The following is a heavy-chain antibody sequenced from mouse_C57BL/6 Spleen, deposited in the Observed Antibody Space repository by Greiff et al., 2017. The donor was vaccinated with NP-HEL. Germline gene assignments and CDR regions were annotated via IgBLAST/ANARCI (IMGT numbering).Heavy chain of an antibody. J-gene: IGHJ2*01. Sequence: VQLQQSGPVLVKPGASVKMSCKASGYTFTDYYMNWVKQSHGKSLEWIGVINPYNGGTSYNQKFKGKATLTVDKSSSTAYMGLNSLTSEDSAVYYCARWDGYDDYFDYWGQGTTLTVSS. D-gene: IGHD2-2*01. V-gene: IGHV1-19*01. CDR3: ARWDGYDDYFDY. CDR2: INPYNGGT. CDR1: GYTFTDYY.